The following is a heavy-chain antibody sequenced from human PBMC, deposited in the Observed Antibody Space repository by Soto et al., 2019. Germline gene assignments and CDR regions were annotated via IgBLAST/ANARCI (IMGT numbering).Heavy chain of an antibody. CDR3: ARVIFDSSGYYSDAFDI. CDR2: IKQDGSEK. V-gene: IGHV3-7*05. D-gene: IGHD3-22*01. CDR1: GFTFSSSW. Sequence: EVQLVESGGGLVQPGGSLRLSCAASGFTFSSSWMSWVRQAPGKGLEWVANIKQDGSEKYYVDSVKGRLTISRDNAKNSLYLQMNSLRAEDTAVYYCARVIFDSSGYYSDAFDIWGQGTMVTVSS. J-gene: IGHJ3*02.